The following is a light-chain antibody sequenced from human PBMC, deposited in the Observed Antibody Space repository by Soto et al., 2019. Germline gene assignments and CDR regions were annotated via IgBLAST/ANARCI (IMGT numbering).Light chain of an antibody. CDR3: QQYNTCPSMYT. Sequence: EIVMTQSPATLSVSPGERATLSCRASQGVSSNLAWYQQKPGQAPRLLIYGASTRATGIPVRFSGSGSETEFTLTISSLQSEDFAVYYCQQYNTCPSMYTFGQGTKLEIK. CDR1: QGVSSN. V-gene: IGKV3-15*01. CDR2: GAS. J-gene: IGKJ2*01.